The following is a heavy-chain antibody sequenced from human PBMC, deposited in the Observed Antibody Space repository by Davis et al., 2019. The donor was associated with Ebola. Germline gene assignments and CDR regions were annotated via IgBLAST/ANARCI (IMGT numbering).Heavy chain of an antibody. D-gene: IGHD5-18*01. CDR1: GFTFSGSA. Sequence: GESLKISCAASGFTFSGSAMHWVRQASGKGLEWVGRIRSKANSYATAYAASVKGRFTISRDNSKNTLYPQMNSLRAEDTAVYYCSRMTHTTMVTDFLENWGQGTLVTVST. CDR3: SRMTHTTMVTDFLEN. CDR2: IRSKANSYAT. V-gene: IGHV3-73*01. J-gene: IGHJ4*02.